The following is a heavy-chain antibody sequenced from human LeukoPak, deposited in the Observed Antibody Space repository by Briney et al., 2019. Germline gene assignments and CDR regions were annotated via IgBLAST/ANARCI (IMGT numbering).Heavy chain of an antibody. CDR3: ARGPTVTYSSSSPPRYYYYYMDV. CDR2: IHSSGST. J-gene: IGHJ6*03. Sequence: SETLSLTCTVSGGSISSYYWSWIRQPPGKGLEWIGYIHSSGSTNYNPSLKSRVTISVDTSKNQFSLKLSSVTAADTAVYYCARGPTVTYSSSSPPRYYYYYMDVWGKGATATVSS. V-gene: IGHV4-59*12. CDR1: GGSISSYY. D-gene: IGHD6-6*01.